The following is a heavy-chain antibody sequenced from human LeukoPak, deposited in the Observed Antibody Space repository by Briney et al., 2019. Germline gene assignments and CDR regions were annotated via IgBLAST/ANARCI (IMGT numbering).Heavy chain of an antibody. V-gene: IGHV4-59*01. J-gene: IGHJ4*02. D-gene: IGHD3-22*01. CDR3: ATYDTSGYHYFAY. CDR1: SGSNY. CDR2: SSNSGST. Sequence: PSETLSLTCTVSSGSNYWSWIRQPPARGLGWIGYSSNSGSTDYIPSLKSRVTISVDTSKNQFSLKLSSVTAADTAVYYCATYDTSGYHYFAYWGQGTLVTVSS.